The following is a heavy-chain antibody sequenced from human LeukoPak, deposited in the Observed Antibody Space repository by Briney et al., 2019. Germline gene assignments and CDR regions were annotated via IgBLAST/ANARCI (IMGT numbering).Heavy chain of an antibody. CDR3: ARQGSSGWGYYYYGMDV. J-gene: IGHJ6*02. CDR1: GASISSYY. D-gene: IGHD6-19*01. V-gene: IGHV4-59*08. Sequence: TSETLSLTCTVSGASISSYYWSWLRQPPGKGLEWLAYIYYTGTTNYNPSLKSRVTISVDTSKNQLSLKLNSVTAADTAVYYCARQGSSGWGYYYYGMDVWGQGTTVTVSS. CDR2: IYYTGTT.